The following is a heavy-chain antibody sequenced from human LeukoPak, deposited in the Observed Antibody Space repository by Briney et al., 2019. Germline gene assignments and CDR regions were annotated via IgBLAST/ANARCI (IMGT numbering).Heavy chain of an antibody. CDR3: AKDRYTGSYYDY. J-gene: IGHJ4*02. D-gene: IGHD1-26*01. CDR2: ISWNSGSI. CDR1: GFTFNTYS. Sequence: GGSLRLSCGASGFTFNTYSMHWVRQAPGKGLEWVSGISWNSGSIDYADSVKGRFTISRDNAKNSLYLQMNSLRAEDTAVYYCAKDRYTGSYYDYWGQGTLVTVSS. V-gene: IGHV3-9*01.